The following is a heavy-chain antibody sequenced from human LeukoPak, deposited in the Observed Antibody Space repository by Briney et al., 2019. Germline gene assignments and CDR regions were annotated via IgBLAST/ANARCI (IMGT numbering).Heavy chain of an antibody. J-gene: IGHJ4*02. CDR3: AKLATVGAPY. CDR1: GFTFSSYG. D-gene: IGHD1-26*01. Sequence: GGSLRLSCAASGFTFSSYGMSWVRQAPGKGLEWVSTISGGGGGIYYADSVKGRFTISRDSSKNTLSLQMNSLRAEDTAVYYCAKLATVGAPYWGQGTLVTVSS. V-gene: IGHV3-23*01. CDR2: ISGGGGGI.